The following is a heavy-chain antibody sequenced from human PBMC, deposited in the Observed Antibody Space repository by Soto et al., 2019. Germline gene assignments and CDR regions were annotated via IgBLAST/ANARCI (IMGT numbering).Heavy chain of an antibody. Sequence: SETLSLTCAVSGGSVSSSNWWSWVRRPPGKGLEFIGEIFHSGSTNYNPSLKSRVTISVDKSKNQISLQLNSVTAADTAVYYCARIPFAYYAMDVWGQGTTVTVSS. CDR1: GGSVSSSNW. CDR2: IFHSGST. CDR3: ARIPFAYYAMDV. D-gene: IGHD2-21*01. J-gene: IGHJ6*02. V-gene: IGHV4-4*02.